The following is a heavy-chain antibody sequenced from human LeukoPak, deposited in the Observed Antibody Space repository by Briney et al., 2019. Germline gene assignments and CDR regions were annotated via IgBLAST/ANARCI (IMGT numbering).Heavy chain of an antibody. Sequence: PGGSLRLSCAASGFTFSSYSMNWVRQAPGKGLEWVSSISSSSSYIYYADSVKGRFTISRDNAKNSLYLQMNSLRAEDTAVYYCARVPSYYDFWSGYYTPYYYYYYMDVWGKGTTVTVSS. V-gene: IGHV3-21*01. CDR1: GFTFSSYS. CDR2: ISSSSSYI. D-gene: IGHD3-3*01. J-gene: IGHJ6*03. CDR3: ARVPSYYDFWSGYYTPYYYYYYMDV.